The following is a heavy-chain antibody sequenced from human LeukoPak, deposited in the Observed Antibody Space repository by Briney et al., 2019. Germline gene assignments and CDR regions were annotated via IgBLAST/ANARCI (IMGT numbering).Heavy chain of an antibody. D-gene: IGHD3-22*01. V-gene: IGHV3-7*01. CDR2: IKQDESEK. J-gene: IGHJ6*02. CDR1: GFTFSNYW. Sequence: PGGSLRLSCAASGFTFSNYWMTWVRQAPGKGLEWVANIKQDESEKYYVDSVKGRFTISRDNAKNSLYLQMNSLRAEDTAVYYCARSETTYYYDSSVYFYYYYGMDVWGQGTTVTVSS. CDR3: ARSETTYYYDSSVYFYYYYGMDV.